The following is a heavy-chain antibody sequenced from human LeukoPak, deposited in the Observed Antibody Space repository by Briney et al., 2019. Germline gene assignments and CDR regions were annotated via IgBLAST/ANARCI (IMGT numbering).Heavy chain of an antibody. CDR2: IRFDGSNT. D-gene: IGHD4-17*01. CDR1: GFIFSSYG. Sequence: GGSLRLSCAASGFIFSSYGMHWVRQAPGKGLEWVTFIRFDGSNTYYSDSVKGRFTISRDNSKNTLYLQMNSLRAEDTAVYYCARDHYGDRPYYFDYWGQGTLVTVSS. V-gene: IGHV3-30*02. CDR3: ARDHYGDRPYYFDY. J-gene: IGHJ4*02.